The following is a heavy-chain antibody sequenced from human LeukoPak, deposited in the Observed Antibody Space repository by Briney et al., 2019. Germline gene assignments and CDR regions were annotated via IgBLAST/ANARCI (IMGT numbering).Heavy chain of an antibody. J-gene: IGHJ4*02. D-gene: IGHD2-2*01. V-gene: IGHV1-46*01. CDR2: INPSGGST. CDR3: AREVQRRIVVVPAARNRVFDY. Sequence: ASVKVSCKASGYTFTSYYMHWVRQAPGQGLEWMGIINPSGGSTSYAQKFQGRVTMTRDTSTNTVYMELSSLRSEDTAVYYCAREVQRRIVVVPAARNRVFDYWGQGTLVTVSS. CDR1: GYTFTSYY.